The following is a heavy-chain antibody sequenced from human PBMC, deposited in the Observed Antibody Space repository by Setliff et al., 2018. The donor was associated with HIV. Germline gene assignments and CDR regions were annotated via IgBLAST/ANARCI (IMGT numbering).Heavy chain of an antibody. V-gene: IGHV1-2*06. CDR3: ARAASAAMWGGGAFDI. D-gene: IGHD2-2*01. CDR2: INPNSGGT. Sequence: AASVKVSCKASGYTFTGHYMHWVRQAPGQGLEWMGRINPNSGGTNYAQKFQGRVTITRDTSASTVYMELSSLRFEDTAVYYCARAASAAMWGGGAFDIWGQGTMVTVSS. CDR1: GYTFTGHY. J-gene: IGHJ3*02.